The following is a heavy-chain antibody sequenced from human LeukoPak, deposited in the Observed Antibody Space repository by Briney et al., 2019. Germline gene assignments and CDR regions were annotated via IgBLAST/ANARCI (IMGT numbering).Heavy chain of an antibody. J-gene: IGHJ4*02. CDR2: INHSGST. CDR3: ARGPPSDY. V-gene: IGHV4-34*01. Sequence: PSETLSLTCAVYGESFSGYYWSWIRQPPGKGLEWIGEINHSGSTNYNPSLKSRVTISVDTSKNQFSLKLSSVTAADTAVYYCARGPPSDYWGQGTLVTVSS. CDR1: GESFSGYY.